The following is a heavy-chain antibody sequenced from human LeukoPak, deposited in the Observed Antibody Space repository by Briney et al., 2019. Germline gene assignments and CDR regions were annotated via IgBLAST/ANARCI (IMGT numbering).Heavy chain of an antibody. CDR3: ARERSSQGYFDF. CDR1: GCSFTSYW. J-gene: IGHJ4*02. D-gene: IGHD6-6*01. CDR2: IYPDDSDT. Sequence: KGGESLKISCKGSGCSFTSYWIGWVRQMPGKGLEWMGIIYPDDSDTRYSPSFQGQVTISADKSISTAYLQWSSLKASDTAMYYCARERSSQGYFDFWGQGTLVTVSS. V-gene: IGHV5-51*01.